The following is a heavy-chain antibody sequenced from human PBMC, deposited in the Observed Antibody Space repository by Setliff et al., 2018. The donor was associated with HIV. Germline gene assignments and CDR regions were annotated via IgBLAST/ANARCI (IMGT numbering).Heavy chain of an antibody. J-gene: IGHJ4*02. D-gene: IGHD1-1*01. CDR2: IFYSGST. CDR3: ASAGSGTRAPPRY. V-gene: IGHV4-59*01. Sequence: SETLSLTCTVSGGSISSYYWSWIRQPPGEGLEWIGYIFYSGSTNYNPSLKSRVTISLDTSRDQFSLKLTSVTAADTAVYYCASAGSGTRAPPRYWGQGTLVTVSS. CDR1: GGSISSYY.